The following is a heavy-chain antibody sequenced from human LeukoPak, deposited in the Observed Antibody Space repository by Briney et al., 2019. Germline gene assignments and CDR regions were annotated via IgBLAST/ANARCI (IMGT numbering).Heavy chain of an antibody. D-gene: IGHD3-22*01. CDR3: TTGPDYYNSSSYYSHY. Sequence: PSETLSLTCTVSGGSISSSDYYWGWIRQPPGKGLEWIGEINQSGSIKYNPSLKSRVTISVDTSKNQFSLKLSSVTAADTAVYYCTTGPDYYNSSSYYSHYWGQGTLVTVSS. CDR1: GGSISSSDYY. J-gene: IGHJ4*02. CDR2: INQSGSI. V-gene: IGHV4-39*07.